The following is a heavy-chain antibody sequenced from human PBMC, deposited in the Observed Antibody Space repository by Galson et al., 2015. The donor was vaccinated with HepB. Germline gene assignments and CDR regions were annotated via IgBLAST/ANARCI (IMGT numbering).Heavy chain of an antibody. J-gene: IGHJ6*02. Sequence: QSGAEVTKPGESLKISCEGSGSRFSMYWIGWVRQMPGRGLEWMGSIYPSASETRYSPSFQGQVTISADKSISTAYLQWSSLKASDTAMYYCARRQIYGSGLYSMDVWGQGTTVTVSS. CDR1: GSRFSMYW. D-gene: IGHD2-15*01. V-gene: IGHV5-51*01. CDR3: ARRQIYGSGLYSMDV. CDR2: IYPSASET.